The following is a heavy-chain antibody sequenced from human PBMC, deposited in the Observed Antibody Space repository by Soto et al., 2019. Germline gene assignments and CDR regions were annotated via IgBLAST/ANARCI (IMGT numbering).Heavy chain of an antibody. V-gene: IGHV3-30*18. CDR3: AKQVVKARKYCSGGSCYLGASWHGMDV. CDR1: GFTFSSYG. CDR2: ISYDGSNK. Sequence: GGSLRLSCAASGFTFSSYGMHWVRQAPGKGLEWVAVISYDGSNKYYADSVKGRFTISRDNSKNTLYLQMNSLRAEDTAVYYCAKQVVKARKYCSGGSCYLGASWHGMDVWGQGTTVTVSS. J-gene: IGHJ6*02. D-gene: IGHD2-15*01.